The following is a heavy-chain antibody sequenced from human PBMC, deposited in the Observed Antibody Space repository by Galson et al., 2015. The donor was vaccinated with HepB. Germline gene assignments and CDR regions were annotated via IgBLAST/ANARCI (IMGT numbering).Heavy chain of an antibody. CDR3: ARAKEGRVYLDY. V-gene: IGHV4-4*02. CDR1: GDSISNDRW. CDR2: AYHSGGT. Sequence: TLSLTCAVSGDSISNDRWWSWVRQPPGEGLEWIGEAYHSGGTNYRPSLKSRVTISVDKSNNQFSLKLTSVTAADTAVYYCARAKEGRVYLDYGGQGTLVTVSS. J-gene: IGHJ4*02.